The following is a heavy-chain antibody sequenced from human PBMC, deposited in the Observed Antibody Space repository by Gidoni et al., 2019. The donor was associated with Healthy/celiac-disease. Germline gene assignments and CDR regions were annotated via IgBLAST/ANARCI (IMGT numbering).Heavy chain of an antibody. CDR1: GFPFDDYA. J-gene: IGHJ6*02. CDR3: AKVAGAGTPNYYYYYGMDV. D-gene: IGHD7-27*01. CDR2: ISWNSGSI. Sequence: EVQLVESGGCLVQPGRSLRLSCASSGFPFDDYALHWVRQSPGKGLEWVSGISWNSGSIGYADSVKGRFTISRDNAKNSLYLQMNSLRAEDTALYYCAKVAGAGTPNYYYYYGMDVWGQGTTVTVSS. V-gene: IGHV3-9*01.